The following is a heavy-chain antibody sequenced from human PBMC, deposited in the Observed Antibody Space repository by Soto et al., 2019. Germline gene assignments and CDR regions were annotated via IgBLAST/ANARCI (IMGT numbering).Heavy chain of an antibody. Sequence: GGSLRLSCTTSGFTFGDYVMSWFRQAPGKGLEWVGFIRSKAYGGTTEYAASVKGRFTISRDDSKSIAYLQMNSLKTEDTAVYYCSRSWMFSGWLDGFDFWGQGTMVTVSS. CDR2: IRSKAYGGTT. CDR1: GFTFGDYV. V-gene: IGHV3-49*03. CDR3: SRSWMFSGWLDGFDF. D-gene: IGHD6-19*01. J-gene: IGHJ3*01.